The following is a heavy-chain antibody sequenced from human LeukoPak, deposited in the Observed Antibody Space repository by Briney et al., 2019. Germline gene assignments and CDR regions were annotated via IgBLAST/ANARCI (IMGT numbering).Heavy chain of an antibody. CDR2: TYYGGNT. J-gene: IGHJ4*02. D-gene: IGHD4-11*01. CDR3: ARAATVRPSPFDY. Sequence: SETLSLTCTVSGGSITSSNYYWGWIRQPPGKGLEWIGNTYYGGNTYYNPSLKSRLTISVDTSKNQFSLQLNSVTPEDTAVYYCARAATVRPSPFDYWGQGTLVTVSS. V-gene: IGHV4-39*01. CDR1: GGSITSSNYY.